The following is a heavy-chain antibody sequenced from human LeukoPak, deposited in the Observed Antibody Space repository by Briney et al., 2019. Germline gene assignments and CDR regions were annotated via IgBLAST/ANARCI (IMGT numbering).Heavy chain of an antibody. J-gene: IGHJ4*02. V-gene: IGHV3-74*01. Sequence: PGGSLRLSCAASGFAFSSYWMHWVRQAPGEGLVWVSRINSDGITTSYADPVKGRFTISRDNAKNTLYLQMNSLRAEDTAVYFCARDGSLPDYWGQGTLVTVSS. CDR1: GFAFSSYW. CDR2: INSDGITT. CDR3: ARDGSLPDY.